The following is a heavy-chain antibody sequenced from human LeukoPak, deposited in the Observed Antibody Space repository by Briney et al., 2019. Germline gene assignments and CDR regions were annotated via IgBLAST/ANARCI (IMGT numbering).Heavy chain of an antibody. CDR2: ISASGGST. D-gene: IGHD6-6*01. Sequence: GGSLRLSCAASGFTFSIYGIHWVRQVPGKGLEWVSGISASGGSTSYADSVRGRFTISRDNSKNTLYVQMNSLRDEDTAVYYCAKDKTYSSSSFFDYWGQGTLVTVSS. CDR1: GFTFSIYG. V-gene: IGHV3-23*01. CDR3: AKDKTYSSSSFFDY. J-gene: IGHJ4*02.